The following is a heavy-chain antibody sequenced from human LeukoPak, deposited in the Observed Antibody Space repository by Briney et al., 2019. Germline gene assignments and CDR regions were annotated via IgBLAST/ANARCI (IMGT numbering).Heavy chain of an antibody. CDR2: IYYSGST. D-gene: IGHD6-6*01. J-gene: IGHJ4*02. Sequence: PSETLSLTCTVSGGSISDYYWSWIRQPPGKGLEWIGYIYYSGSTNYNPSLKSRVTISVDTTKNQFSLKLSSVTAADTAVYYCARTYSSSSDYWGQGILVTVSS. CDR1: GGSISDYY. V-gene: IGHV4-59*08. CDR3: ARTYSSSSDY.